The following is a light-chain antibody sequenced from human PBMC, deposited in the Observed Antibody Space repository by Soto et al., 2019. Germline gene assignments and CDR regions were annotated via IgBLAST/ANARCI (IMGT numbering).Light chain of an antibody. CDR3: QQYKGWPTT. J-gene: IGKJ1*01. CDR1: QSLSST. CDR2: SAS. Sequence: EIVMTQSPATLYVSLGERATLSCRASQSLSSTVAWYQQRFGQAPRLLIYSASTRATGVPVRFSGSGSGTDFTLTITSLQSEDFGVYYCQQYKGWPTTFGQGTKVDI. V-gene: IGKV3-15*01.